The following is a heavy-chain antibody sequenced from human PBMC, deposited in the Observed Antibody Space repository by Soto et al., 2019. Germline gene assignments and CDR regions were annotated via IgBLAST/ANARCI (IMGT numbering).Heavy chain of an antibody. Sequence: SQTLSLPCAISGDRVANNTASGNWIRPSPSRGLEWLGRTYFRSKWYNDYAVSVKSRIIINPDTSNNQFSLQLNSVTPEDTAVYFCAKGDNLGPKTGYAFDPWGQGIMVTVSS. CDR2: TYFRSKWYN. CDR1: GDRVANNTAS. D-gene: IGHD5-12*01. CDR3: AKGDNLGPKTGYAFDP. J-gene: IGHJ5*02. V-gene: IGHV6-1*01.